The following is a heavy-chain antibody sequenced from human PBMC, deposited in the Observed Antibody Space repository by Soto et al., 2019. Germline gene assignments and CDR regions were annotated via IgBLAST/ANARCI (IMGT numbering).Heavy chain of an antibody. CDR3: AKDSGTQYYYYMYV. Sequence: EVQLVESGGGLVQPGRSLRISCAASGFNFRDFAMHWVRQAPGKGLEWVSGITWNSGGIDYADSVKGRFTISRDNAKNSLYLQMNSLRAEDTALYYCAKDSGTQYYYYMYVWGRGTMVTVSS. D-gene: IGHD4-4*01. CDR1: GFNFRDFA. V-gene: IGHV3-9*01. J-gene: IGHJ6*03. CDR2: ITWNSGGI.